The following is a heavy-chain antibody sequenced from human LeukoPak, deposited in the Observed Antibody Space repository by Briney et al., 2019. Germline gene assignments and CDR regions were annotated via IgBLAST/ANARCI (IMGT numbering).Heavy chain of an antibody. Sequence: PSETLSLTCTVSGGSISSSSYYWGWIRQPPGKGLEWIGSIYYSGSTYYNPSLKSRVTISVDTSKNQFSLKLSSVTAADTAVYYCARTYNWNYILFDYWGQGTLVTVSS. CDR2: IYYSGST. D-gene: IGHD1-7*01. CDR1: GGSISSSSYY. CDR3: ARTYNWNYILFDY. V-gene: IGHV4-39*07. J-gene: IGHJ4*02.